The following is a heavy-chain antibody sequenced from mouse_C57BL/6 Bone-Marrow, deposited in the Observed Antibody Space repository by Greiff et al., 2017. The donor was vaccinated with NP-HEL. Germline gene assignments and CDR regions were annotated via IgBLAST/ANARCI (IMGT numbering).Heavy chain of an antibody. CDR2: IDPETGGT. CDR1: GYTFTDYE. Sequence: QVQLQQSGAELVRPGASVTLSCKASGYTFTDYEMHWVKQTPVHGLEWIGAIDPETGGTASNQKFKGKAILTADKSSSTAYMELRSLTSEDSAVYYCTRWGYGSSYWYFDVWGTGTTVTVSS. V-gene: IGHV1-15*01. J-gene: IGHJ1*03. CDR3: TRWGYGSSYWYFDV. D-gene: IGHD1-1*01.